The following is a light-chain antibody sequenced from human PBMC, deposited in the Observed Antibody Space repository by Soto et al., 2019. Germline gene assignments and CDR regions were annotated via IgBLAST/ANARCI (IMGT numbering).Light chain of an antibody. CDR3: QQYNNWPRT. J-gene: IGKJ1*01. CDR1: ESVSRN. Sequence: EVVMTQSPATLSVSPGERATLSCRASESVSRNLAWYQQKPGQAPRLLIYDASIRATGVPARFSGSRSGAEFTLTISSLQSEDFAVYYCQQYNNWPRTFGQGTKV. V-gene: IGKV3-15*01. CDR2: DAS.